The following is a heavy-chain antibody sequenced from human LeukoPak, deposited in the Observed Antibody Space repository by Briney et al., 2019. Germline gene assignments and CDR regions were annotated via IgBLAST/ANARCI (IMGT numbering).Heavy chain of an antibody. D-gene: IGHD4-17*01. J-gene: IGHJ3*02. CDR1: GFTVSSNY. CDR3: ARHLWGDYVAFDT. Sequence: TGGSLRLSCAASGFTVSSNYMSWVRQAPGKGLEWVSVIYSGGSTYYADSVKGRFTISRHNSKNTLYLQMNSLRAENTAVYYCARHLWGDYVAFDTWGQGTMVTVSS. V-gene: IGHV3-53*04. CDR2: IYSGGST.